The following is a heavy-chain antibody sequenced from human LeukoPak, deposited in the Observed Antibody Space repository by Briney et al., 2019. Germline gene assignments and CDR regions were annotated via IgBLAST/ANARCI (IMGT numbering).Heavy chain of an antibody. V-gene: IGHV1-2*04. CDR1: GYTFTGYY. Sequence: GASVKVSCKASGYTFTGYYMHWVRQAPGQGLEWMGWINPNSGGTNYAQKFQGWVTMTRDTSISTAYMELSRLRSDDTAVYYCARSSRVRGIAAAPFDYWGQGTLATVSS. CDR3: ARSSRVRGIAAAPFDY. D-gene: IGHD6-13*01. CDR2: INPNSGGT. J-gene: IGHJ4*02.